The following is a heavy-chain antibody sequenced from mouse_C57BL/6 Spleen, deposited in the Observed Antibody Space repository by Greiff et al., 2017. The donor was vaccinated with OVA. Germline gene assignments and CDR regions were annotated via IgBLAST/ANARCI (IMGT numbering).Heavy chain of an antibody. CDR1: GYSFTSGYF. J-gene: IGHJ4*01. CDR2: ISYDGSN. D-gene: IGHD2-4*01. CDR3: AREGLSYAMDY. Sequence: EVQVVESGPGLVKPSQSLSLSCSVSGYSFTSGYFWYWIRQFPENQLEWMGFISYDGSNNYNPSLKNRISITRDTSKNQYYLKLNSVTTEDTATSYCAREGLSYAMDYWGQGTSVTVSS. V-gene: IGHV3-6*01.